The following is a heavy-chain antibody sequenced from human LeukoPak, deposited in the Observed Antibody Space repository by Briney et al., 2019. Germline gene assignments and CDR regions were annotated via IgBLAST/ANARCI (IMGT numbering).Heavy chain of an antibody. J-gene: IGHJ6*03. CDR1: GGSFSGYY. V-gene: IGHV4-34*01. Sequence: PSETLSLTFAVYGGSFSGYYWSWIRQPPGKGLEWIGEINHSGSTNYNPSLKRRVTISVDTSTNQSSLKMSSVTAADTAVYYCARVNGRSGYYYGSGSYRHYMDVWGKGTTVTVSS. D-gene: IGHD3-10*01. CDR3: ARVNGRSGYYYGSGSYRHYMDV. CDR2: INHSGST.